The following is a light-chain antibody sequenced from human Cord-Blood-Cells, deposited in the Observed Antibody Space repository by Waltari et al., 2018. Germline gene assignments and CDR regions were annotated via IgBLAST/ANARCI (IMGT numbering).Light chain of an antibody. CDR3: QQRSNWPLT. Sequence: EIVLTQSPATLSLPPGERATLSCRASQSVSSYLAWYQQKPGQAPRLLIYDASNRATGIPARFSGSGSVTDFTLTISSLEPEDFAVYYCQQRSNWPLTFGGGTKVEIK. J-gene: IGKJ4*01. V-gene: IGKV3-11*01. CDR2: DAS. CDR1: QSVSSY.